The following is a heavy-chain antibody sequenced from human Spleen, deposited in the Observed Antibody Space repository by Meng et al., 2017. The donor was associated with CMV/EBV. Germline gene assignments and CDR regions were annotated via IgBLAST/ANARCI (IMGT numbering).Heavy chain of an antibody. CDR1: SISSGGYY. CDR3: ARGGNIVLVPAAKWFDP. D-gene: IGHD2-2*01. CDR2: IHYSGST. J-gene: IGHJ5*02. V-gene: IGHV4-31*02. Sequence: SISSGGYYWSWIRQHPGKGLEWIGYIHYSGSTYYNPSLTSRVSMSLDTSKTHFSLKLSSVTAADTAVYYCARGGNIVLVPAAKWFDPWGQGTLVIVSS.